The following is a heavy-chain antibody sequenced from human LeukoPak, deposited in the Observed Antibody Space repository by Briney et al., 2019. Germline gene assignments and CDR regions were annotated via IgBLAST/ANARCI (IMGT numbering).Heavy chain of an antibody. J-gene: IGHJ4*02. V-gene: IGHV1-69*13. CDR1: GDTFTSYA. Sequence: ASVKVSCKASGDTFTSYAISWVRQAPGQGLEWMGGIIPIFGTANYAQKFQGRVTITADESTSTAYMELSSLRSEDTAVYYCARGTLPNGRWGQGTLVTASS. CDR2: IIPIFGTA. CDR3: ARGTLPNGR. D-gene: IGHD2-8*01.